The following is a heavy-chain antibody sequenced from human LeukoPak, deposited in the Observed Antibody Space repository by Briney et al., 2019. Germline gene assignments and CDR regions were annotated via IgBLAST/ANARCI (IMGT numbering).Heavy chain of an antibody. V-gene: IGHV1-69*13. J-gene: IGHJ4*02. Sequence: SVKVSCKASGGTFSSYAISWVRQAPGQGLEWMGGIIPIFGTANYAQKFQGRVTITADESTSTAYMELSSLRSEDTAVYYCARDSPIAVAEGYWGQGTLVTVSS. CDR3: ARDSPIAVAEGY. CDR1: GGTFSSYA. CDR2: IIPIFGTA. D-gene: IGHD6-19*01.